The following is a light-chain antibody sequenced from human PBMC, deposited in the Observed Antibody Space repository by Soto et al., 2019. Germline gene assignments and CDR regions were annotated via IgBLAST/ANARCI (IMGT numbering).Light chain of an antibody. V-gene: IGLV2-8*01. CDR2: EVT. J-gene: IGLJ3*02. CDR3: TSYVGNDIWV. Sequence: QSALTQPPSASGSPGQSVTISCTGTSSDVGAYKYVSWYQQYPGKAPKLMIYEVTKRPSGVPDRFSGSKSGNTASLTASGLQAEDEADYYCTSYVGNDIWVFGGGTKVTVL. CDR1: SSDVGAYKY.